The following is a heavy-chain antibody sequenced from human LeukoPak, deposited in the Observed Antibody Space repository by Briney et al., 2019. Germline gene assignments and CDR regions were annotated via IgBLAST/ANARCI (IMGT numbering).Heavy chain of an antibody. CDR2: IYYRGRT. CDR1: GGSISSYY. CDR3: ARHLGDADAFDI. V-gene: IGHV4-59*08. Sequence: SETLSLTCTVAGGSISSYYWSWIRQPPGKGLEGIWYIYYRGRTNYNPSLESRVTISVDPSKTQTSQKMSSGTAADTAVYYRARHLGDADAFDIWGQGTMVTVYS. J-gene: IGHJ3*02. D-gene: IGHD3-16*01.